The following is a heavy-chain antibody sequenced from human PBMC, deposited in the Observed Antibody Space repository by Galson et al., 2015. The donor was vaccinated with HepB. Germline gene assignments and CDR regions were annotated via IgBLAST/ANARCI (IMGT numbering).Heavy chain of an antibody. V-gene: IGHV1-69*06. D-gene: IGHD3-22*01. CDR1: GGTFSSYA. CDR2: IIPIFGTA. CDR3: ARASYDSSGYWDHDAFDI. Sequence: SVKVSCKASGGTFSSYAISWVRQAPGQGLEWMGGIIPIFGTANYAQKFQGRVTITADKSTSTAYMELSSLRSEDTAAYYCARASYDSSGYWDHDAFDIWGQGTMVTVSS. J-gene: IGHJ3*02.